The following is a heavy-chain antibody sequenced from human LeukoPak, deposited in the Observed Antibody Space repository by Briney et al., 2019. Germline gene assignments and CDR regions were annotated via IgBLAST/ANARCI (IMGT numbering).Heavy chain of an antibody. Sequence: GGSLRLSCATSGFTFSSYSMNWVRQAPGKGLEWVSHISSSGSTMYYADSVKGRFTISRDNAKNSLYLQMDSLRAEDTAVYYCARGGYSGYVTYYYGMDVWGQGTTVTVSS. CDR1: GFTFSSYS. D-gene: IGHD5-12*01. J-gene: IGHJ6*02. V-gene: IGHV3-48*01. CDR3: ARGGYSGYVTYYYGMDV. CDR2: ISSSGSTM.